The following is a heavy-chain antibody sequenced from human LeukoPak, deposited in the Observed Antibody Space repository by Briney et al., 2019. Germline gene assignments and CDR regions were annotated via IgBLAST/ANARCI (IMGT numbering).Heavy chain of an antibody. V-gene: IGHV3-7*05. CDR3: ARDLFCTSGVCPADY. J-gene: IGHJ4*02. D-gene: IGHD2-8*01. CDR2: IKEDGSEK. CDR1: GFTFSSYW. Sequence: GGSLRLSCAASGFTFSSYWMSWVRQAPGKGLEWVANIKEDGSEKYYVDSVKGRFTISRDNAKNSLYLQMNSLRAEDTAVYYCARDLFCTSGVCPADYWGQGTLVTVSS.